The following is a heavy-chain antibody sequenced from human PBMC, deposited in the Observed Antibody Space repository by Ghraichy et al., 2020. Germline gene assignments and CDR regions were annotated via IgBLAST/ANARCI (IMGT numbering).Heavy chain of an antibody. V-gene: IGHV4-34*01. D-gene: IGHD6-25*01. CDR1: GGSFSGYY. CDR2: INHSGST. Sequence: SQTLSLTCAVYGGSFSGYYWSWIRQPPGKGLEWIGEINHSGSTNYNPSLKSRVTISVDTSKNQFSLKLSSVTAADTAVYYCVVSQRLKRPYWGQGTLVTVSS. CDR3: VVSQRLKRPY. J-gene: IGHJ4*02.